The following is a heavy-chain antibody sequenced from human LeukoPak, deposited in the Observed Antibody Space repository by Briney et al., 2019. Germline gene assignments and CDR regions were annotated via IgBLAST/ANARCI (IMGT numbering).Heavy chain of an antibody. CDR2: IYIDGNT. V-gene: IGHV3-66*02. J-gene: IGHJ4*02. CDR1: GLTVSSNF. D-gene: IGHD3-9*01. CDR3: ASERRYDILTGYYPLHY. Sequence: GGSLRLSCAASGLTVSSNFVTWVRLAPGKGLECVSVIYIDGNTFYADSVKGRFTISRNNSKNTLFLQMNSLRPEDTAVYYCASERRYDILTGYYPLHYWGQGALVTVSS.